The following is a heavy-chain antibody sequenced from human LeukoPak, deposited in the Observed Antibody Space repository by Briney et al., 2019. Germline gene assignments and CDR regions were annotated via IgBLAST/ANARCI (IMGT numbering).Heavy chain of an antibody. D-gene: IGHD2-2*01. J-gene: IGHJ5*02. V-gene: IGHV1-69*04. CDR3: ASGIHCSSTSCYQNWFDP. Sequence: GASVKVSCKASGYTFTGYGISWVRQAPGQGLEWMGRIIPILGIANYAQKFQGRVTITADKSTSTAYMELSSLRSEDTAVYYCASGIHCSSTSCYQNWFDPWGQGTLVTVSS. CDR1: GYTFTGYG. CDR2: IIPILGIA.